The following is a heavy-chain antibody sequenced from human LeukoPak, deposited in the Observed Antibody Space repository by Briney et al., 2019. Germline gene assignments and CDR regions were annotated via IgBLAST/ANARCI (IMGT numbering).Heavy chain of an antibody. V-gene: IGHV3-48*03. Sequence: PGGSLRLSCAASGFTFNNYEMNWVRQAPGKGLEWVSYISTSGAIIYYADSVKGRFTISRDNAKNSLYLQMNSLRAEDTAVYYCAFSPLGFNYGYAYWGQGTLVTVSS. CDR3: AFSPLGFNYGYAY. CDR2: ISTSGAII. J-gene: IGHJ4*02. CDR1: GFTFNNYE. D-gene: IGHD5-18*01.